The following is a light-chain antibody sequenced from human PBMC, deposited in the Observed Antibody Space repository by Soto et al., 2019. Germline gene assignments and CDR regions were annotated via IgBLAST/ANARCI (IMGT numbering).Light chain of an antibody. CDR3: VLYMGSGSVV. Sequence: QTVVTQEPSFSVSPGGTVTLTCGLSSGSVSTNYYPSWYQQTPGQAPRTLIYNTNTRSSGVPDRFSGSILGNKAALTITGAQADYESDYYCVLYMGSGSVVFGGGTKLTVL. V-gene: IGLV8-61*01. CDR1: SGSVSTNYY. J-gene: IGLJ2*01. CDR2: NTN.